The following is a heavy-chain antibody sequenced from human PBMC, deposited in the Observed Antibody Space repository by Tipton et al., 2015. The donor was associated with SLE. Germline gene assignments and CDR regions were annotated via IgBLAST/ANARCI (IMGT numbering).Heavy chain of an antibody. CDR2: VYYGGST. CDR3: ARATDFWSGYYVDI. CDR1: GGSITSGSYY. J-gene: IGHJ3*02. V-gene: IGHV4-39*07. Sequence: TLSLTCTVSGGSITSGSYYWSWLRQPPGKGLEWIGTVYYGGSTYSNPSLNSRVTISVDTSKNQFSLKLRSVTAADTAVYYCARATDFWSGYYVDIWGQGTMVTVSS. D-gene: IGHD3-3*01.